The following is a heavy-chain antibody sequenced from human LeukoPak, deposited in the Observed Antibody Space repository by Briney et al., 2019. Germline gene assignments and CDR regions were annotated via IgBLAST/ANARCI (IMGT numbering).Heavy chain of an antibody. CDR3: ARGPIIDIAIVPAADEYYYMDV. CDR1: GYTFTGYY. D-gene: IGHD2-2*01. V-gene: IGHV1-2*02. J-gene: IGHJ6*03. Sequence: ASVKVSCKASGYTFTGYYMHWVRQAPGQGLECMGWINPNSGGTNYAQKFQGRVTMTRDTSISTAYMELRSLRSDDTAVYYCARGPIIDIAIVPAADEYYYMDVWGKGTTVTVSS. CDR2: INPNSGGT.